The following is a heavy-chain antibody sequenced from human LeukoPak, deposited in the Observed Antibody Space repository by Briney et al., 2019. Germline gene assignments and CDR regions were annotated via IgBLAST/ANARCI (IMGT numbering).Heavy chain of an antibody. CDR2: INPNSGGT. CDR3: ATAYNYGRDAFDI. Sequence: ASVKVSCKASGYTFTGYYMHWVRQAPGQGLEWMGWINPNSGGTNYAQKFQGRVTMTRDTSTSTVYMELSSLRSEDTAVYYCATAYNYGRDAFDIWGQGTMVTVSS. J-gene: IGHJ3*02. V-gene: IGHV1-2*02. D-gene: IGHD5-18*01. CDR1: GYTFTGYY.